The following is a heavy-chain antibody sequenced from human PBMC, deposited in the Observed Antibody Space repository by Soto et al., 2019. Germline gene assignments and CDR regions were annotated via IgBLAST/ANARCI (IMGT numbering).Heavy chain of an antibody. V-gene: IGHV3-21*01. CDR3: ARQHCSGGSCYTYYYYGMDV. D-gene: IGHD2-15*01. CDR2: ISSSSSYI. J-gene: IGHJ6*02. Sequence: KPGGSLRLSCAASGFTFSSYSMNWVRQAPGKGLEWVSSISSSSSYIYYADSVKGRFTISRDNAKNSLYLQMNSLRAEDTAVYYCARQHCSGGSCYTYYYYGMDVWGQGTTVTVSS. CDR1: GFTFSSYS.